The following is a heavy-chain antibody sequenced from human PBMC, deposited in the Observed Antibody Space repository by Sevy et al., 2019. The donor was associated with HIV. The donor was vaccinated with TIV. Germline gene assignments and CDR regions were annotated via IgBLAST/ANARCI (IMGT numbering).Heavy chain of an antibody. Sequence: GGSLRLSCTASGFTFGDYCMSWVRQAPGKGLEWVAFLKSDVYGGTVDHAASVRGRFVISRDDSKTIAYLQMNDLKTEDTGAYYCTRWKAAQSIFDYWGHGALVTVS. D-gene: IGHD6-13*01. CDR1: GFTFGDYC. J-gene: IGHJ4*01. CDR3: TRWKAAQSIFDY. V-gene: IGHV3-49*04. CDR2: LKSDVYGGTV.